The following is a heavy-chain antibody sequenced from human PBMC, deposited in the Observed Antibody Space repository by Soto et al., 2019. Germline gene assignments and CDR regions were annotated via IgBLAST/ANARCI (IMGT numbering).Heavy chain of an antibody. CDR3: ARDRPSMLAAFDI. CDR2: IYYSGST. V-gene: IGHV4-61*01. CDR1: GGSVSSGSYY. J-gene: IGHJ3*02. D-gene: IGHD3-10*02. Sequence: PSETLSLTCTVSGGSVSSGSYYWIWIRQPPGKGLEWIGYIYYSGSTNYNPSLKSRVTISVDTSKNQFSLKLSSVTAADTAVYYCARDRPSMLAAFDIWGQGTMVTVSS.